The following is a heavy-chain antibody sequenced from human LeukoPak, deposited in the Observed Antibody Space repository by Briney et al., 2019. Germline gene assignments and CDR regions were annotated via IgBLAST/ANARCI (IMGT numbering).Heavy chain of an antibody. CDR2: IYYSGST. D-gene: IGHD2-15*01. V-gene: IGHV4-59*08. CDR1: GGSISSYY. Sequence: SETLSLTCTVSGGSISSYYWSWIRQPPGKGLEWIGYIYYSGSTNYNPSLKSRVTISVDTSKNQFSLKLSSVTAADTAVYYCARQNVAATSFDYWGQGTLVTVSS. CDR3: ARQNVAATSFDY. J-gene: IGHJ4*02.